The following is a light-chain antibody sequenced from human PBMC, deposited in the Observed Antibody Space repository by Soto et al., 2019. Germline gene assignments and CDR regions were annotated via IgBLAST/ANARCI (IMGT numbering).Light chain of an antibody. Sequence: DIQMTQSPSTLSGSVGDRVTITCRASQTISSWFAWYQQKPGKAPKLLIYKASTLKSGVPSRFSGSGSGTEFTLTISSLQPDDFATYYCQHYNRYSEAFGQGTKV. CDR2: KAS. J-gene: IGKJ1*01. CDR3: QHYNRYSEA. V-gene: IGKV1-5*03. CDR1: QTISSW.